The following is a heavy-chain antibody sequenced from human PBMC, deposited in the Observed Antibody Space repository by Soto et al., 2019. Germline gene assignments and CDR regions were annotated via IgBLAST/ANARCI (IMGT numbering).Heavy chain of an antibody. D-gene: IGHD2-2*01. J-gene: IGHJ4*02. CDR1: GFTFSSYG. CDR2: ISGSGGST. V-gene: IGHV3-23*01. Sequence: GGSLRLSCAASGFTFSSYGMHWVRQAPGKGLEWVSAISGSGGSTYYADSVKGRFTISRDNSKNTLYLQMNSLRAEDTAVYYCAKSVFQLLLDYWGQGTLVTVSS. CDR3: AKSVFQLLLDY.